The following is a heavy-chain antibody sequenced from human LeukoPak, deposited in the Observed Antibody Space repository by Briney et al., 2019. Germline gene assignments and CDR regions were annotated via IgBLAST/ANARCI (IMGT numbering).Heavy chain of an antibody. Sequence: GGSLRLSCAASGFTFSNYGMHWVRQAPGKGLEWVAFIWYDGSNKYYADSVKGRFTISRDNSKNTVYLQMNSLRAEDTAVYYCAKVLAVTSYGAKSVFDRWGQGTLVTVSS. D-gene: IGHD4-23*01. V-gene: IGHV3-30*02. J-gene: IGHJ4*02. CDR1: GFTFSNYG. CDR3: AKVLAVTSYGAKSVFDR. CDR2: IWYDGSNK.